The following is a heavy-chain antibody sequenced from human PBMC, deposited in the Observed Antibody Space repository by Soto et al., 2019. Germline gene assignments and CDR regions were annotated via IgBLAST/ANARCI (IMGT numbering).Heavy chain of an antibody. CDR3: ATQCSSTSCYQDWFDP. V-gene: IGHV5-51*01. Sequence: PGESLKISCRGSGYTFTNYWVAWVRQMPGKGLEWMGIIYPPDSDTRYSPSFQGQVTISAYMELSSLRSEDTAVYYCATQCSSTSCYQDWFDPWGQGTLVTVSS. D-gene: IGHD2-2*01. CDR1: GYTFTNYW. J-gene: IGHJ5*02. CDR2: IYPPDSDT.